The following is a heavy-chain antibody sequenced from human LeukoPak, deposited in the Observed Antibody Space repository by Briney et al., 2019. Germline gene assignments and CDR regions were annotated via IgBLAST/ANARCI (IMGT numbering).Heavy chain of an antibody. CDR2: ISGSGDNT. J-gene: IGHJ4*02. CDR1: GFTFSSYA. V-gene: IGHV3-23*01. D-gene: IGHD3-22*01. CDR3: AKGSYYDSSGSFYFDY. Sequence: GGSLRLSCTASGFTFSSYAMSWVRQAPGKGLEWVSGISGSGDNTYYADSVKGRFTISRDNSKNTLYVQVNSLGTEDTAAYYCAKGSYYDSSGSFYFDYWGQGTLVTVSS.